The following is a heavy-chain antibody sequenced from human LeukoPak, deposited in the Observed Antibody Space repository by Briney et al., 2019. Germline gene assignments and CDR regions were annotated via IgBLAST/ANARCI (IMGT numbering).Heavy chain of an antibody. Sequence: PSQTLSLTCTVSVASISSGGYYWSWIRQHPGKGLEWIGYIYYSGTTYYNPSLKSRITISVDTSKNHFSLKLSSVTAADTAVYYCARSLSGTYATFDSWGQGTVVTVSS. J-gene: IGHJ4*02. D-gene: IGHD1-26*01. CDR3: ARSLSGTYATFDS. CDR1: VASISSGGYY. CDR2: IYYSGTT. V-gene: IGHV4-31*03.